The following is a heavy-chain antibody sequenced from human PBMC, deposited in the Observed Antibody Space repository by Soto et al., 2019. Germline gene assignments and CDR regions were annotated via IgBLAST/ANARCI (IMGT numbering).Heavy chain of an antibody. V-gene: IGHV4-4*07. J-gene: IGHJ6*02. Sequence: SETLSLTCTVSVDSISTYYWSWIRRPAGKGLEWIGRIDASGNTNYNPSLKSRVTMSADTSKKQFSLKLTSVTAADTAVYYCARYSNNWFQTEGMDVWGQGTTVTSP. CDR1: VDSISTYY. CDR2: IDASGNT. D-gene: IGHD1-20*01. CDR3: ARYSNNWFQTEGMDV.